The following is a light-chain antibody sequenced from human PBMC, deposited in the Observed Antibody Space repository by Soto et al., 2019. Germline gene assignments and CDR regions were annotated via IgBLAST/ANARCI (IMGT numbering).Light chain of an antibody. CDR1: TSDVGGYDF. CDR3: TSYSSRSRLEGV. J-gene: IGLJ2*01. Sequence: QSALTQPASVSGSPGQSITISCTGTTSDVGGYDFVSWYQHHPGRAPKLMIYDVSDRPSGTSIRFSGSKSGNTASLTISGLRAEDEADYYCTSYSSRSRLEGVFGGGTKLTVL. CDR2: DVS. V-gene: IGLV2-14*03.